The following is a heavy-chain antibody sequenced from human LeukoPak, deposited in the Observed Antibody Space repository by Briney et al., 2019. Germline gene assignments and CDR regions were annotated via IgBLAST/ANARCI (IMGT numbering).Heavy chain of an antibody. CDR2: IYYSGST. V-gene: IGHV4-59*01. CDR3: ARGSGRYYYDSSGYFLAFDI. D-gene: IGHD3-22*01. Sequence: SETLSLTCTVSGGSIGSYYWSWIRQPPGKGLEWIGYIYYSGSTNYNPSLKSRVTISVDTSENQFSLKLSSVTAADTAVYYCARGSGRYYYDSSGYFLAFDIWGQGTMVTVSS. J-gene: IGHJ3*02. CDR1: GGSIGSYY.